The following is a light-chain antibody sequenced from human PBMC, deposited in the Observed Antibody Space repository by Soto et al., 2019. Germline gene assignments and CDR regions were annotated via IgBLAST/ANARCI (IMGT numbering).Light chain of an antibody. Sequence: QSVLTQQPSVSGTPGQTVSISCSGSNSNIVSNYVYWYRQLPGAGPKLLIFRNSQRPSDTPARFSASTSGNSASLAISGLRSEDEGDYYCSAWDDNLGGVLFGGGTKLTVL. CDR3: SAWDDNLGGVL. CDR1: NSNIVSNY. CDR2: RNS. V-gene: IGLV1-47*02. J-gene: IGLJ2*01.